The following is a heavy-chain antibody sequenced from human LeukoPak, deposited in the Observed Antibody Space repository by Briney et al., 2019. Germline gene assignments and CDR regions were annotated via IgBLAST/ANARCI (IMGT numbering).Heavy chain of an antibody. CDR1: GFNFSDSR. J-gene: IGHJ4*02. V-gene: IGHV3-7*01. D-gene: IGHD5-18*01. CDR3: ARELTALSLDFDY. CDR2: VNRDGTEK. Sequence: PGGSLRLSCATSGFNFSDSRMTWVRQAPGKGLQWVANVNRDGTEKHFLDSVEGRFTISRDNAKKSLYLQVNSLRAEDTAVYYCARELTALSLDFDYWGQGTLVTVSS.